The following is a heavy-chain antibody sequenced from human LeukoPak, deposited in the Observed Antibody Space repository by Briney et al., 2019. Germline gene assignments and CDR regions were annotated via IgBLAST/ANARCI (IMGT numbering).Heavy chain of an antibody. CDR3: ARLAVDYYDSSGYYFDY. V-gene: IGHV4-39*01. CDR2: IYYSGST. D-gene: IGHD3-22*01. CDR1: GGSISSSSDY. Sequence: PSETLSLTCTVSGGSISSSSDYWGWIRQPPGKGLEWIGSIYYSGSTYCNPSLKSRVTISVDTSKNQFSLKLSSVTAADTAVYYCARLAVDYYDSSGYYFDYWGQGTLVTVSS. J-gene: IGHJ4*02.